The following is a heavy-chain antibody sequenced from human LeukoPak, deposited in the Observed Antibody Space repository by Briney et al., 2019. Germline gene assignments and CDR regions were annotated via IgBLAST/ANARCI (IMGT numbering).Heavy chain of an antibody. V-gene: IGHV1-2*06. Sequence: SAAVQVSCKGSGYTFTDSYIHWVRPAPGQGLDWVGLINPNSCGTNNAQKFQGRVTMTRDTSISTAYMALSRLRSDDTAVYYCARAVAGYQVSLDYWGEGTLVSVSS. CDR3: ARAVAGYQVSLDY. CDR1: GYTFTDSY. J-gene: IGHJ4*02. D-gene: IGHD2-2*01. CDR2: INPNSCGT.